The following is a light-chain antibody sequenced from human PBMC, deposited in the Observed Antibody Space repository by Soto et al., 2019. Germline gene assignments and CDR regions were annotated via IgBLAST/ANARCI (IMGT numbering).Light chain of an antibody. Sequence: QSALTQPASVSGSPAQSITISCTGSSSDIGDYNFVSWYQQHPGKAPKLMIYGVSLRPSGVSDRFSGSKSGNTASLTISGLQADDEADYYCSSYTSTSPPFLFGTGTKLTVL. J-gene: IGLJ1*01. CDR2: GVS. CDR1: SSDIGDYNF. V-gene: IGLV2-14*01. CDR3: SSYTSTSPPFL.